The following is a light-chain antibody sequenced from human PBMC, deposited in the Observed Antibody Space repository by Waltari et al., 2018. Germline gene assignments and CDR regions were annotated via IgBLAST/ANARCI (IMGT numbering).Light chain of an antibody. CDR2: DAS. V-gene: IGKV1-8*01. J-gene: IGKJ3*01. CDR3: QQYYGYPLT. Sequence: AIQITQSPSSLSASTGDKVTIICRASQGISNYLAWYQQKPGKALTLLIYDASTLQRGVPSRFSGSGSGTDFTLTISCLQSEDFATFYCQQYYGYPLTFGPGTKVDVK. CDR1: QGISNY.